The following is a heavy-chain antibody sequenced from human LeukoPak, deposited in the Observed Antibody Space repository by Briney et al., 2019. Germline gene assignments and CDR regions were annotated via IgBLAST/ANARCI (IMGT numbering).Heavy chain of an antibody. D-gene: IGHD1-26*01. CDR2: IYYSGST. Sequence: SETLSLTCTVSGGSISSGGYYWSWIRQHPGKGLEWIGYIYYSGSTYYNPSLKSRVTISVDTSKNQFSLKLSSVTAADTAVYYCARGSGRARTRSGSDPGGQGPLSPSPQ. CDR3: ARGSGRARTRSGSDP. J-gene: IGHJ5*02. CDR1: GGSISSGGYY. V-gene: IGHV4-31*03.